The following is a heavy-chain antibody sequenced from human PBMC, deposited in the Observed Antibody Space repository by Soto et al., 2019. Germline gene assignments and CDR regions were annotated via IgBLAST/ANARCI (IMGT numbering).Heavy chain of an antibody. Sequence: SQTLSLTCAISGDSVSSNSAAWNWIRQSPSRGLEWLGRTYYRSKWYKDYAVSVKSRIIINPDTSKNQFSLQLNSVTPEDTAVYYCARFPTGPETYYYGMDVWGQGTTVTVSS. V-gene: IGHV6-1*01. J-gene: IGHJ6*02. CDR3: ARFPTGPETYYYGMDV. D-gene: IGHD1-1*01. CDR2: TYYRSKWYK. CDR1: GDSVSSNSAA.